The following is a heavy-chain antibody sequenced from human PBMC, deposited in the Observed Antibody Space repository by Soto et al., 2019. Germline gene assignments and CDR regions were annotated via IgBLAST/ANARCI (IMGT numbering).Heavy chain of an antibody. D-gene: IGHD3-9*01. Sequence: GGSLRLSCAASGFTFDDYTMHWVRQAPGKGLEWVSAISGSGGSTYYADSVKGRFTISRDNSKNTLYLQMNSLRAEDTAVYYCAKGDHPLRYFDWLPTDYFDYWGQGTLVTSPQ. J-gene: IGHJ4*02. CDR1: GFTFDDYT. V-gene: IGHV3-23*01. CDR2: ISGSGGST. CDR3: AKGDHPLRYFDWLPTDYFDY.